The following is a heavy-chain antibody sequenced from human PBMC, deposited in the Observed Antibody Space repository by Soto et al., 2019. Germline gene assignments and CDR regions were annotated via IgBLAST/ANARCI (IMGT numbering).Heavy chain of an antibody. Sequence: ASVKVSCKASGGTFSSYAISWVRQASGQGLEWMGGIIPIFGTANYAQKFQGRVTITADESTSTAYMELSSLRSEDTAVYYCARVIPAAVNWFDPWGQGTLVTVSS. CDR2: IIPIFGTA. J-gene: IGHJ5*02. CDR3: ARVIPAAVNWFDP. CDR1: GGTFSSYA. V-gene: IGHV1-69*13. D-gene: IGHD2-2*01.